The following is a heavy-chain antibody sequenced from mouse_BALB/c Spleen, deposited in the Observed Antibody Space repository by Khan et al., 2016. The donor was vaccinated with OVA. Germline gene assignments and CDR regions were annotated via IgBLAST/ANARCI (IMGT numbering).Heavy chain of an antibody. D-gene: IGHD1-1*01. Sequence: EVELVESGGGLVKPGGSLRLSCAASGFTFTSYSMSWVRQTPGKRLEWVGTITSCGSYPYYPDSVQGRFTISRDNDKKTLDREMSRLKYEDTDRYYCTRDRNYYGSSYYFDYWGQGTTLTVSA. V-gene: IGHV5-6-4*01. J-gene: IGHJ2*01. CDR1: GFTFTSYS. CDR2: ITSCGSYP. CDR3: TRDRNYYGSSYYFDY.